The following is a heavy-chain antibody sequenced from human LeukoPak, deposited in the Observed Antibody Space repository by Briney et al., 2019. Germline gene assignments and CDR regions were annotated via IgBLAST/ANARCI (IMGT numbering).Heavy chain of an antibody. D-gene: IGHD3-10*01. V-gene: IGHV1-2*02. J-gene: IGHJ6*03. CDR1: GYTFTSYY. CDR3: ARERSGSSFCYYYMDV. Sequence: GASVKVSCKASGYTFTSYYMHWVRQAPGQGLEWMGWINPNSGGTNYAQKFQGRVTMTRDTSISTAYMELSRLRSDDTAVYYCARERSGSSFCYYYMDVWGKGTTVTISS. CDR2: INPNSGGT.